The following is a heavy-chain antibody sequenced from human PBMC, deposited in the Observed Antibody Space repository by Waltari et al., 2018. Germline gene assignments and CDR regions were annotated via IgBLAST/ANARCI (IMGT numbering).Heavy chain of an antibody. Sequence: EVQLVESGGGLVQPGGSLRLSCAASGFTFSAYEMNWVRQAPGKGLEWVSYISSSGSTIYYADSVKCRFTISRDNAKNSLYLQMNSLRAEDTAVYYCASGSNRNDRGAFDIWGQGTMVTVSS. CDR1: GFTFSAYE. J-gene: IGHJ3*02. CDR2: ISSSGSTI. D-gene: IGHD1-20*01. CDR3: ASGSNRNDRGAFDI. V-gene: IGHV3-48*03.